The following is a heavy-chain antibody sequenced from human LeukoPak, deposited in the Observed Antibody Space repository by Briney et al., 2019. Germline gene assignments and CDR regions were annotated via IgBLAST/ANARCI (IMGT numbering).Heavy chain of an antibody. Sequence: GGSLRLSCAASGFTFSSYEMNWVRQAPGKGLEWVSYISSSGSTIYYADSVKGRFTISRDNAKNSLYLQMNSLRAEDTAVYYCAKDSRVVVVAANYYYMDVWGKGTTVTVSS. D-gene: IGHD2-15*01. V-gene: IGHV3-48*03. CDR1: GFTFSSYE. CDR3: AKDSRVVVVAANYYYMDV. J-gene: IGHJ6*03. CDR2: ISSSGSTI.